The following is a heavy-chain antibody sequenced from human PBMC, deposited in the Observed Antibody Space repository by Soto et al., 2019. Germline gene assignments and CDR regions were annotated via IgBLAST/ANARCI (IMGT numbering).Heavy chain of an antibody. CDR1: GGSMIAYY. V-gene: IGHV4-59*01. CDR3: ARVRGTAGKRYFDY. D-gene: IGHD6-13*01. J-gene: IGHJ4*02. Sequence: PSETLSLTCTVSGGSMIAYYWNWRRQPPGKGLQWIGYTYYSGSTTYNPSLKSRVTISVDSSKNQFSLKLDSVTPADTAVYYCARVRGTAGKRYFDYWGPGTLVTVSS. CDR2: TYYSGST.